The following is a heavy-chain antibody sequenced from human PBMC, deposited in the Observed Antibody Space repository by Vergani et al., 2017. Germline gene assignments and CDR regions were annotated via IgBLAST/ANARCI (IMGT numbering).Heavy chain of an antibody. Sequence: QLQLQESGPGLVKPSETLSLSCRVSGDSISRSHYYWGFIRQPPGKGLEWIGSISSSGSPYYNPTLKSRLAFSVDTSKNQFSLKLSSVTAADTAVYYCARRKRITMIVVVITTPFDYWGQGTLVTVSP. CDR2: ISSSGSP. V-gene: IGHV4-39*01. D-gene: IGHD3-22*01. CDR1: GDSISRSHYY. J-gene: IGHJ4*02. CDR3: ARRKRITMIVVVITTPFDY.